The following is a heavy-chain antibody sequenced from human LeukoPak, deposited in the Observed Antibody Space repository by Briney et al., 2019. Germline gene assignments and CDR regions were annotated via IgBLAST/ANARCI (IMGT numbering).Heavy chain of an antibody. Sequence: ASVKVSCKASGYTFTSYAMHWVRQAPGQRLEWMGWINAGNGNTKYSQKFQGRVTITRDTSASTAYMELSSLRSEDTAVYYCARVPAPLYDSSGYYKSYYFDYWGQGTLVTVSS. J-gene: IGHJ4*02. CDR1: GYTFTSYA. V-gene: IGHV1-3*01. CDR3: ARVPAPLYDSSGYYKSYYFDY. CDR2: INAGNGNT. D-gene: IGHD3-22*01.